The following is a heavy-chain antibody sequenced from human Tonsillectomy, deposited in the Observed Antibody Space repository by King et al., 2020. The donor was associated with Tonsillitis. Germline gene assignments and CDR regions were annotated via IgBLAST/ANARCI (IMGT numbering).Heavy chain of an antibody. CDR2: ISYDGGNR. J-gene: IGHJ6*02. V-gene: IGHV3-33*05. CDR1: GFTFSSYG. Sequence: QVQLVESGGGVVQPGRSLRLSCAASGFTFSSYGMHWVRQAPGKGLEWVAVISYDGGNRYYADSVKGRFTIFRDSSKNTLYLQMNSLRAEDTAVYYCARDGIEGGSGSYPDYGVDVWGQGTTVTVSS. D-gene: IGHD3-10*01. CDR3: ARDGIEGGSGSYPDYGVDV.